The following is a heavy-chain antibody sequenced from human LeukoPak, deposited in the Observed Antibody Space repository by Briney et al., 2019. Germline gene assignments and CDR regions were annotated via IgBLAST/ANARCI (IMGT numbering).Heavy chain of an antibody. CDR3: ARADSSGYPVV. V-gene: IGHV3-11*01. J-gene: IGHJ4*02. CDR2: ITSSGSTM. D-gene: IGHD3-22*01. Sequence: GGSLRLSCTASGFSFSNYWMSWVRQAPGKGLEWVSYITSSGSTMYYADSVKGRFTISRDNAKNSLYLQMNSLRAEDTAVYYCARADSSGYPVVWGQGALVTVSS. CDR1: GFSFSNYW.